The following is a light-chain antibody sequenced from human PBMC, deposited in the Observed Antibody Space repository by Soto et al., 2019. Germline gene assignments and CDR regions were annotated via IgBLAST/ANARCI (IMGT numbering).Light chain of an antibody. CDR3: QQYNTWPV. CDR1: QSVSSN. CDR2: AAS. Sequence: EIVMTQSPATLSVSPGERSTLSCRASQSVSSNLAWYQQKPCQAPRLLIYAASTRATGIPARFSGSGSGTEFTLTISSLQSEDFAVYYCQQYNTWPVFGQGTKVDIK. J-gene: IGKJ1*01. V-gene: IGKV3-15*01.